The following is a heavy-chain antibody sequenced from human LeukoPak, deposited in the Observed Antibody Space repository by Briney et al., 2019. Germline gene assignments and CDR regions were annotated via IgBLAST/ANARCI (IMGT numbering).Heavy chain of an antibody. D-gene: IGHD1-26*01. CDR1: GGSFSGYY. J-gene: IGHJ6*03. CDR3: AREQWEIPNYYYYYMDV. Sequence: SETLSLTCAVYGGSFSGYYWSWIRQPPGKGLEWIGEINHSGSTNYNPSLKSRVTISVDTSKNHFSLKLSSVTAADTALYYCAREQWEIPNYYYYYMDVWGKGTTVTVSS. V-gene: IGHV4-34*01. CDR2: INHSGST.